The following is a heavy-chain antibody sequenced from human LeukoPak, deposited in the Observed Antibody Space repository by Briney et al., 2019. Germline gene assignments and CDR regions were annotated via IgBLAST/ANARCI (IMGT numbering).Heavy chain of an antibody. D-gene: IGHD3-22*01. V-gene: IGHV3-7*03. CDR3: AGTYYDSSGFYPEFFQH. CDR2: IKQDGSEK. Sequence: GGSLRLSCAASGFTFSSYWMSWVRQAPGKGLEWVANIKQDGSEKYYVDSVKGLFTISRDNAKNSLYLQMNSLRAEDTALYYCAGTYYDSSGFYPEFFQHWGQGTLVIISS. J-gene: IGHJ1*01. CDR1: GFTFSSYW.